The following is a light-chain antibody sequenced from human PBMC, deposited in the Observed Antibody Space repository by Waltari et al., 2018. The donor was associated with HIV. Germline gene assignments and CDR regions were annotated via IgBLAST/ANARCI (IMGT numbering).Light chain of an antibody. J-gene: IGLJ3*02. V-gene: IGLV1-47*01. CDR3: AVWDDSLRGGV. CDR2: RDY. Sequence: QSVVTQPPSASGTPGQRVVIHCSGSNSNIGSNSVNWYQQVPGAAPNILIYRDYQRFAGVPDRFSGLKSATSAALAISELRSEDEADYYCAVWDDSLRGGVFGGGTKLTVL. CDR1: NSNIGSNS.